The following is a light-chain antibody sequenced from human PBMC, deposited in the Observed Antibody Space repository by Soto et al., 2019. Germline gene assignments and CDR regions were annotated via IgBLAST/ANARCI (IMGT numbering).Light chain of an antibody. V-gene: IGKV3-20*01. CDR1: QSVSSNY. CDR3: PEYGRSPT. CDR2: DVS. J-gene: IGKJ1*01. Sequence: EIVLTQAPGTLSLSPGERATLSCRSSQSVSSNYLAWYQQKPDQAPRLVIYDVSGRATGIPVRFSGIRSGTASTLTITVLEHEDFEVCFCPEYGRSPTFGQGTKVEIK.